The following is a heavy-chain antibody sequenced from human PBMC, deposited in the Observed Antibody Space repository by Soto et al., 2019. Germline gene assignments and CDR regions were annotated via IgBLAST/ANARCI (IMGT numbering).Heavy chain of an antibody. Sequence: GGSLRLSCAASGFTFSSYAMSWVRQAPGKGLEWVSAISGSGGSTYYADSVKGRFTISRDNSKNTLYLQMNSLRAEDTAVYYCAKDRDGINGVSKTILNWFDPWGQGTLVTVSS. CDR3: AKDRDGINGVSKTILNWFDP. J-gene: IGHJ5*02. V-gene: IGHV3-23*01. CDR2: ISGSGGST. CDR1: GFTFSSYA. D-gene: IGHD2-8*01.